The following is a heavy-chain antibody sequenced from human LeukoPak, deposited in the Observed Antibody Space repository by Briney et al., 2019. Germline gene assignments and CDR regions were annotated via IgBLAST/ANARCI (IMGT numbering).Heavy chain of an antibody. CDR3: AKSRYQLLYPGGYFDY. CDR2: ISGSGGST. Sequence: PGGSLRLSCAASGFTFSSYAMSSVRQAPGKGLEWVSAISGSGGSTYCADSVKGRFTISRDNSKNTLYLQMNSLRAEDTAVYYCAKSRYQLLYPGGYFDYWGQGTLVTVSS. D-gene: IGHD2-2*02. J-gene: IGHJ4*02. V-gene: IGHV3-23*01. CDR1: GFTFSSYA.